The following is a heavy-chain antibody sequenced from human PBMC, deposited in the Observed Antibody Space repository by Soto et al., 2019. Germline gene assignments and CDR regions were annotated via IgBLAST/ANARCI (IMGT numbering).Heavy chain of an antibody. CDR3: ARRKERSGTYYIDL. Sequence: ASVKVSCKASGFTFITYDFSWVRQAAGQGLEWMGWMNPNNGNAGFAQKFRGRINMTRNTSISTAYLELSSLRSDDSAVYFCARRKERSGTYYIDLWGQGTQVTVYS. CDR1: GFTFITYD. D-gene: IGHD6-25*01. V-gene: IGHV1-8*01. J-gene: IGHJ4*02. CDR2: MNPNNGNA.